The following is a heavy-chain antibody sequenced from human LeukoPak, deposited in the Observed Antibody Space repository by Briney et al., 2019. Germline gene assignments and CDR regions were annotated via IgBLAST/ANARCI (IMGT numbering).Heavy chain of an antibody. CDR2: IYTSGST. V-gene: IGHV4-4*07. D-gene: IGHD3-22*01. CDR3: ARDHPHYYDSSGYSYYFDY. J-gene: IGHJ4*02. CDR1: GGSISSYY. Sequence: SETLSLTCTVSGGSISSYYWSWIRQPAGKGLEWIGRIYTSGSTNYNPSLKSRVTMSVDTSKNQFSLKLSSVTAADTAVYYCARDHPHYYDSSGYSYYFDYWGQGTLVTVPS.